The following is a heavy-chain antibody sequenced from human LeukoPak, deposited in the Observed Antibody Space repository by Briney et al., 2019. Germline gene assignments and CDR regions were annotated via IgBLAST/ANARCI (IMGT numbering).Heavy chain of an antibody. J-gene: IGHJ4*02. Sequence: SGTLSLTCTASGGSISSSNWWSWVRQSPGNGLEWIGQVYHSGGTIYNPSLKSRVTISEDQSKNQFSLKLTSVTAADTAVYYCARDPAVAGTEGIYFDYWGQGTLVTVSS. CDR1: GGSISSSNW. CDR2: VYHSGGT. D-gene: IGHD6-13*01. V-gene: IGHV4-4*02. CDR3: ARDPAVAGTEGIYFDY.